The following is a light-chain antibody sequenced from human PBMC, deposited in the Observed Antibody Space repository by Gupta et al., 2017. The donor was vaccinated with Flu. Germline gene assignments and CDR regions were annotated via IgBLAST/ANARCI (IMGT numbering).Light chain of an antibody. CDR3: RQHKSYPLLT. CDR2: AAS. Sequence: DIQMTQSPSSLSASVGDRVSITCRASQAIRNDLAWFQQKPGKPPKRLIYAASSLQRGVPSRFSGSGSGTDLTLTISGRQPEDFATYYCRQHKSYPLLTFGQGTRVEIK. V-gene: IGKV1-17*01. J-gene: IGKJ5*01. CDR1: QAIRND.